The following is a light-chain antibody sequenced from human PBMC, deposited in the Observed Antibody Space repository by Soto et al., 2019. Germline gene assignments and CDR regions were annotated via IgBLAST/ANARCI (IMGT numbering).Light chain of an antibody. V-gene: IGLV2-11*01. Sequence: QSVLTQPRSVSGSPGQSVTISCTGTSTDVGGYNYVSWYQQHPGKVPKLILYDVSERPSGVPDRFSASKSGNTASLTISGLQAEYEADYYCCSYAGSDTLYVFGSGTKVTVL. CDR1: STDVGGYNY. CDR2: DVS. J-gene: IGLJ1*01. CDR3: CSYAGSDTLYV.